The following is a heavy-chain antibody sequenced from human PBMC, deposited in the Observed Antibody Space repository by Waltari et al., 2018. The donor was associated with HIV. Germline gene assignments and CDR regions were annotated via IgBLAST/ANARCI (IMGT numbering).Heavy chain of an antibody. J-gene: IGHJ6*02. D-gene: IGHD5-18*01. CDR3: AKPAAMASYGMDV. Sequence: QVQLVESGGGVVQPGRSLRLSCAASGFTFSSYGMHWVRQAPGKGLEWVAVISYDGSNKYYADSVKGRFTISRENSKNTLYLQMNSLRAEDTAVYYCAKPAAMASYGMDVWGQGTTVTVSS. V-gene: IGHV3-30*18. CDR1: GFTFSSYG. CDR2: ISYDGSNK.